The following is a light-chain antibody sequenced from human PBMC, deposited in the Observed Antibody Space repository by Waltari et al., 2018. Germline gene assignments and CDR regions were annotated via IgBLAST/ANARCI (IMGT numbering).Light chain of an antibody. V-gene: IGLV2-23*02. CDR2: DVS. J-gene: IGLJ2*01. CDR3: FSYAGSNSFA. CDR1: SNDLGRYNL. Sequence: QSALTQPASVSGSPGQSITVSCIGTSNDLGRYNLVSWFQQTPGRAPKLMIYDVSERPLGVSNRFSGSKSGNTASLTISGLQAEDEADYYCFSYAGSNSFAFGGGTRVTVL.